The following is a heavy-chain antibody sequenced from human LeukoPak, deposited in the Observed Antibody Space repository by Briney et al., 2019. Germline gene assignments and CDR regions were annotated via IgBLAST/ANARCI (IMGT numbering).Heavy chain of an antibody. CDR1: GFTFSSYG. J-gene: IGHJ4*02. Sequence: AGGSLRLSCAASGFTFSSYGMSWVRQAPGKGLEWVSAISGSGGSTYYADSVKGRFTISRDNSKNTLYLQVNSLRAEDTAVYYCARAGKLGGFDYWGQGTLVTVSS. CDR3: ARAGKLGGFDY. CDR2: ISGSGGST. D-gene: IGHD1-1*01. V-gene: IGHV3-23*01.